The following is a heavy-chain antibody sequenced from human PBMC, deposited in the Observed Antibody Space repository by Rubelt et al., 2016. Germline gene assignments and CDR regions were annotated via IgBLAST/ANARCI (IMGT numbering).Heavy chain of an antibody. CDR2: IYPGDSDT. J-gene: IGHJ5*02. CDR3: ARGITMVRGALYNWFDP. D-gene: IGHD3-10*01. Sequence: PGESLKISCKGSGYSFTSYWIGWVRQMPGKGLEWMGIIYPGDSDTRYSPSFQGQVTISADKSISTAYLQWSGLKGSDTAMYYCARGITMVRGALYNWFDPWGQGTLVTVSS. V-gene: IGHV5-51*01. CDR1: GYSFTSYW.